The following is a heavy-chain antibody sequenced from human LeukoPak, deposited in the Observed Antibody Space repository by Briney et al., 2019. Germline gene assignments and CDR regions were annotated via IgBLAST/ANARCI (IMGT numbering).Heavy chain of an antibody. CDR2: IDPNSGGT. V-gene: IGHV1-2*02. CDR1: GYAFTAHY. D-gene: IGHD3-10*01. J-gene: IGHJ2*01. CDR3: ARGRGTTMVRGVITNYFDL. Sequence: ASVKVSCRASGYAFTAHYIHWVRQAPGQGLEWMGWIDPNSGGTNYAQKFLGSVTMTGDTSINTAFMELSRLRSDDTAIYYCARGRGTTMVRGVITNYFDLWGRGSLVTVSS.